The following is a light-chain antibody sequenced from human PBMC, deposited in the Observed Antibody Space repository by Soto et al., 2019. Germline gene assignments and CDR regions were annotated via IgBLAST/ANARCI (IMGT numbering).Light chain of an antibody. Sequence: ENVLTQSPGTLSQSPGERATLSCRASQSVSSSYLAWYQQKPGQAPRLLIYGASSRATGIPDRFSGSGSGTDFTLTISRLEPEDSVVYYCQQYGSSPYTFGQGTKLEIK. J-gene: IGKJ2*01. CDR1: QSVSSSY. CDR2: GAS. CDR3: QQYGSSPYT. V-gene: IGKV3-20*01.